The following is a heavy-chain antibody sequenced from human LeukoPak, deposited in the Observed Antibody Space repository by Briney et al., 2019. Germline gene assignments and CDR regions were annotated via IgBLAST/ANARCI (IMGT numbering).Heavy chain of an antibody. CDR3: ARVISRYGDSPPVDFYYYMDV. CDR1: GGTFSNYA. D-gene: IGHD4-17*01. V-gene: IGHV1-69*06. J-gene: IGHJ6*03. Sequence: GASVKVSCKASGGTFSNYAISWVRQAPGQGLEWMGGVIPIFGTANYAQKFRGRVTITADKSTRTAYMELSSLRSEDTAVYYCARVISRYGDSPPVDFYYYMDVWGKGTTVTVSS. CDR2: VIPIFGTA.